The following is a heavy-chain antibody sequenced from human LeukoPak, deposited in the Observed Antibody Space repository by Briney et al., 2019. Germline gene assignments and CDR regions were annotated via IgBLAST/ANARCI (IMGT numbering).Heavy chain of an antibody. J-gene: IGHJ5*02. D-gene: IGHD5-24*01. Sequence: GESLKISCKASGYIFSNCWIGWVRQMPGKGLEWMGIIYPGDSDTRYSPSFQGQVTISADKSINTAYLQWSSLKASDTAIYYCERLLHATSWFDPWGQGTLVTVSS. V-gene: IGHV5-51*01. CDR2: IYPGDSDT. CDR3: ERLLHATSWFDP. CDR1: GYIFSNCW.